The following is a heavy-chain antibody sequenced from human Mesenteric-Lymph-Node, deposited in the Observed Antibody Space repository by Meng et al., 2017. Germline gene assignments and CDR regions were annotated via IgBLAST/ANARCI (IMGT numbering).Heavy chain of an antibody. CDR2: IYYEGSA. CDR3: TKYCSSGDCPLGFDP. J-gene: IGHJ5*02. Sequence: GGSLRLSCAASGFTVSDNSMTWVRQAPGRGLEWVALIYYEGSAYYADSVKGRFTISKDNSRNTLYLQMDSLRVEDTAVYYCTKYCSSGDCPLGFDPWGQGTLVTVSS. CDR1: GFTVSDNS. D-gene: IGHD2-2*01. V-gene: IGHV3-66*02.